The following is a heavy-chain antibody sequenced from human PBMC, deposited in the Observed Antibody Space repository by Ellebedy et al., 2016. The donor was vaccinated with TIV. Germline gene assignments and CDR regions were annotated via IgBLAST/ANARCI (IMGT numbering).Heavy chain of an antibody. CDR3: ARGRNSGTYLSLDY. J-gene: IGHJ4*02. D-gene: IGHD1-26*01. CDR2: IYHSGST. Sequence: MPSETLSLTCVVSGDSISSSNWWSWVRQPPGKGLEWIGEIYHSGSTNDNPSLKSRVTTSVDKSKNQFSLKVSSVTAADTAVYYCARGRNSGTYLSLDYWGQGTLVTVSS. CDR1: GDSISSSNW. V-gene: IGHV4-4*02.